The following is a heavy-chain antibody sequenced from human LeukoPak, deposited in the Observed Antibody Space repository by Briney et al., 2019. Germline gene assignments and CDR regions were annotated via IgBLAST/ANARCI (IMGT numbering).Heavy chain of an antibody. J-gene: IGHJ6*04. V-gene: IGHV4-59*01. CDR2: ISDNGGT. D-gene: IGHD6-19*01. CDR3: ARDQRESHRSGWPTRRYYFYHYGMDV. Sequence: SETLSLTCTVSGGSISSYYWNWIRQPPGKGLEWIGYISDNGGTNYNPSLKSRVTISVDTSKNQFSLKLSSVTAADTAAYYCARDQRESHRSGWPTRRYYFYHYGMDVWGKGTTVTVSS. CDR1: GGSISSYY.